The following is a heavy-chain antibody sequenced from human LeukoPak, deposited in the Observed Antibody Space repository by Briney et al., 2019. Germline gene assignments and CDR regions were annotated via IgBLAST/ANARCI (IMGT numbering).Heavy chain of an antibody. J-gene: IGHJ3*02. V-gene: IGHV4-4*02. CDR1: GGSISSSHW. CDR2: IYHIGST. CDR3: ARRTVAGFNAFDI. D-gene: IGHD6-19*01. Sequence: PSETLSLTCAVSGGSISSSHWWSWVRQPPGKGLEWIGEIYHIGSTHYNPSLKGRVTISVDKSKNQFSLKLISVTAADTALYYCARRTVAGFNAFDIWGQGTMVTVSS.